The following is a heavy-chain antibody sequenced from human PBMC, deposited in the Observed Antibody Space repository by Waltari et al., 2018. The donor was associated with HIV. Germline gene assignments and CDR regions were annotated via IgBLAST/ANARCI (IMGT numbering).Heavy chain of an antibody. V-gene: IGHV3-20*04. CDR3: ASGSHYCSGGSCDYYYYDMDV. Sequence: EVQLVESGGGVVRPGGSLRLSCAASGITFDDYGMSWVRQAPGKGLEWVSGINWNGGSTGYADSVKGGFTISRDNAKKSLFLQMNSLRAEDTALYYCASGSHYCSGGSCDYYYYDMDVWGQGTTVTVSS. CDR1: GITFDDYG. CDR2: INWNGGST. J-gene: IGHJ6*02. D-gene: IGHD2-15*01.